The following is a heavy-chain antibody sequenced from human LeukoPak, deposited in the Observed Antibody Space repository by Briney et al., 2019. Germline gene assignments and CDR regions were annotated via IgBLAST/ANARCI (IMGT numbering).Heavy chain of an antibody. Sequence: SETLSLTCAVSGASVTSHHWAWIRQPAGKGLEWVGRVHFSGSTNYNPSLRSRVAISLDKSKNELSLTLKSVSAADTAVDYTRDESSRDDSGGYRYWGRVVLVTVSS. CDR1: GASVTSHH. D-gene: IGHD3-22*01. CDR2: VHFSGST. CDR3: RDESSRDDSGGYRY. V-gene: IGHV4-4*07. J-gene: IGHJ4*02.